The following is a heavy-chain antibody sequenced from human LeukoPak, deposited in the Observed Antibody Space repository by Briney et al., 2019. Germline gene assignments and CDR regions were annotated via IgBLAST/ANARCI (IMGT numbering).Heavy chain of an antibody. D-gene: IGHD5-12*01. V-gene: IGHV1-18*04. J-gene: IGHJ6*03. Sequence: ASVKVSCKASGYTFTGYYMHWVRQAPGQGLEWMGWISAYNGNTNYAQKLQGRVTMTTDTSTSTAYMELRSLRSDDTAVYYCARVIGVATITNYYYYYYMDVWGKGTTVTVSS. CDR3: ARVIGVATITNYYYYYYMDV. CDR1: GYTFTGYY. CDR2: ISAYNGNT.